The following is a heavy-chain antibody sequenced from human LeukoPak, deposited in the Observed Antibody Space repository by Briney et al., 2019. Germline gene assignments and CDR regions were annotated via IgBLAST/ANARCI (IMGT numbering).Heavy chain of an antibody. D-gene: IGHD2-2*01. CDR2: ISSSSSYI. V-gene: IGHV3-21*01. CDR3: ARVGVVVPAAGFDY. CDR1: GFTFSSYS. J-gene: IGHJ4*02. Sequence: GGSLRLSCAASGFTFSSYSMNWVRQAPGKGLEWVSSISSSSSYIYYADSVKGRFTISRDNAKNSLYLQMNSLRAEDTAVYYCARVGVVVPAAGFDYWGQGTLVTVSS.